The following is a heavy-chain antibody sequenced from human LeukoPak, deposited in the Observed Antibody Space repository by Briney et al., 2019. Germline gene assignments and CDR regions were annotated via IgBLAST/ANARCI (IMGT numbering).Heavy chain of an antibody. CDR1: GFTFSSHW. CDR2: IKEDGNEK. D-gene: IGHD3-10*01. J-gene: IGHJ4*02. Sequence: PGGSLRLSCTASGFTFSSHWMHWVRQAPGKGLEWVANIKEDGNEKYYPDSVKGRFTISRDNAKNSLYLQMNSLRAEDTAVYYCARIRGGYWGQGTLVTVSS. V-gene: IGHV3-7*01. CDR3: ARIRGGY.